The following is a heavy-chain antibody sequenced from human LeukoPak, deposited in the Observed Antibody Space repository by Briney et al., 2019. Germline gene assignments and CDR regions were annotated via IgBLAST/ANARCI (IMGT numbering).Heavy chain of an antibody. D-gene: IGHD3-10*01. CDR1: GGTFSSYA. Sequence: GASVKVSCKASGGTFSSYAISLVRQAPGQGLEWMGGIIPIFGTANYAQKFQGRVTITADESTSTAYMELSSLRSEDTAVYYCARCQLLWVGESPRDDAFDIWGQGTMVTVSS. CDR3: ARCQLLWVGESPRDDAFDI. CDR2: IIPIFGTA. J-gene: IGHJ3*02. V-gene: IGHV1-69*01.